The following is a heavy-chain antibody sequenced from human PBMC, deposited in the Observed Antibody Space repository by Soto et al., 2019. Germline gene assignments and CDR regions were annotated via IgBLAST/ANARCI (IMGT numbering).Heavy chain of an antibody. D-gene: IGHD4-4*01. CDR3: ARVSMSTVSWGFDP. Sequence: SETLSLTCAVSGDSIISNHWNWIRQPPGRGLEWIGYIYNSGTTKYNPSLKSRVIISVDTSKNQLSLKLSSVTAADTAVYYCARVSMSTVSWGFDPWGQGTLVTVSS. CDR2: IYNSGTT. J-gene: IGHJ5*02. V-gene: IGHV4-59*01. CDR1: GDSIISNH.